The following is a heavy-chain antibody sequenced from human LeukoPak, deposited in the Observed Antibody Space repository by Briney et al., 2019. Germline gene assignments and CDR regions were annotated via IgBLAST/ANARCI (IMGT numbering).Heavy chain of an antibody. CDR2: ISSSSSYI. V-gene: IGHV3-21*01. CDR1: GFTFSSYS. D-gene: IGHD1-26*01. J-gene: IGHJ4*02. Sequence: GGSLRLSCAASGFTFSSYSMNWVRQAPGKGLEWVSSISSSSSYIYYADSVKGRFTISRDNAKNSLYLQMNSLRAEDTAVYYCARIWDGYSGSDYWGQGTLVTVSS. CDR3: ARIWDGYSGSDY.